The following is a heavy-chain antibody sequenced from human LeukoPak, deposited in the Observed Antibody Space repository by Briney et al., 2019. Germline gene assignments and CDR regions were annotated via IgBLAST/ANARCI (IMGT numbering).Heavy chain of an antibody. CDR1: GFTFSSYW. Sequence: PGGSLRLSCAASGFTFSSYWMHWVRQAPGKGLVWVSRINSDGSSTSYADSVRGRFTISRDNAKNTLYLQMNSLRAEDTAVYYCARDLRIYSGSYSDAFDIWGQGTMVTVSS. CDR3: ARDLRIYSGSYSDAFDI. J-gene: IGHJ3*02. D-gene: IGHD1-26*01. CDR2: INSDGSST. V-gene: IGHV3-74*01.